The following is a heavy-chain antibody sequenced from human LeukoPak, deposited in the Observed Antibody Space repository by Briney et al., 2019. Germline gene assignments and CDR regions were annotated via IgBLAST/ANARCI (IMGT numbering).Heavy chain of an antibody. J-gene: IGHJ4*02. V-gene: IGHV3-23*01. D-gene: IGHD6-19*01. CDR1: GFTFSSYA. CDR2: ISGSGGDA. CDR3: AKSRYSSGWDYFDY. Sequence: PGGSLRLSCAPPGFTFSSYAMSWVRQPPGKGLEWISTISGSGGDAYYADSVKGRFTISRDNSKNTLYLQMNSLRAEDTAVYYCAKSRYSSGWDYFDYCGQGTLVTVSS.